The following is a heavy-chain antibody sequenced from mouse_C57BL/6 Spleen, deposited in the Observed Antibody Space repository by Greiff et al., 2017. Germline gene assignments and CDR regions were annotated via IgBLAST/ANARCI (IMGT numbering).Heavy chain of an antibody. CDR1: GYTFTDYN. D-gene: IGHD1-1*01. V-gene: IGHV1-18*01. J-gene: IGHJ2*01. Sequence: EVQLQQSGPELVKPGASVKIPCKASGYTFTDYNMDWVKQSHGKSLEWIGDINPNNGGTIYNQKFKGKATLTVDKSSSTAYMELRSLTSEDTAVYYCARISHYYGSSYDYFDYWGQGTTLTVSS. CDR2: INPNNGGT. CDR3: ARISHYYGSSYDYFDY.